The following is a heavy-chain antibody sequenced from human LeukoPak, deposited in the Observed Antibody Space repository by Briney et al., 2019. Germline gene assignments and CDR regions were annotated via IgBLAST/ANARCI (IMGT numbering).Heavy chain of an antibody. CDR3: ARGIAVAGYDAFDI. CDR2: ISSSGSTI. D-gene: IGHD6-19*01. J-gene: IGHJ3*02. CDR1: GFTFSDYY. Sequence: PEGSLRLSCAAPGFTFSDYYMSWIRQAPGKGLEWVSYISSSGSTIYHADSVKGRFTISRDNAKNSLYLQMNSLRAEDTAVYYCARGIAVAGYDAFDIWGQGTMVTVSS. V-gene: IGHV3-11*01.